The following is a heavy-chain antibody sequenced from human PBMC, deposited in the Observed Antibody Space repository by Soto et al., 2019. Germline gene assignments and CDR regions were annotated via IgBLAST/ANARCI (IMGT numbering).Heavy chain of an antibody. CDR2: IWYDGSNK. V-gene: IGHV3-33*01. CDR1: GFTFSSYG. D-gene: IGHD4-4*01. Sequence: GGSLRLSCAASGFTFSSYGMHWVRQAPGKGLEWVAVIWYDGSNKYYADSVKGRFTISRDNSKNTLYLQMNSLRAEDTAVYYCARSDEDYSNARLDYWGQGTLVTVSS. CDR3: ARSDEDYSNARLDY. J-gene: IGHJ4*02.